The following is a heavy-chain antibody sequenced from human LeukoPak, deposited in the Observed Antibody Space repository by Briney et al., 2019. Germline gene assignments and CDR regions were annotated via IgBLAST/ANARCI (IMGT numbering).Heavy chain of an antibody. Sequence: ASVKVSCKASGYTFTSYDINWVRQATGQGLEWMGWMNPNSGNTGYAQKFQGRVTMTRNNSISTAYMELSSLRSEDTAVYYCERVSGDSLADYWGQGTLVTVSS. CDR3: ERVSGDSLADY. CDR1: GYTFTSYD. D-gene: IGHD7-27*01. CDR2: MNPNSGNT. V-gene: IGHV1-8*01. J-gene: IGHJ4*02.